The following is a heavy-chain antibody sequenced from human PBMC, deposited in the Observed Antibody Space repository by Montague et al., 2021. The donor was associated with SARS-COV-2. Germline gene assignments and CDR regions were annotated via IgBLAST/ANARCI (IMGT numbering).Heavy chain of an antibody. CDR1: GGPFSGYD. V-gene: IGHV4-34*01. Sequence: SETLSLTCAVYGGPFSGYDWSWIRQSPGKGLEWIGEIDHSGSTKYNPSLKSRLTLSVDTSENQFSLKLSSVTAADTAVYYCARGRVEVTMIAVVFTGGIYYYDYWGRGTLVTVSS. CDR2: IDHSGST. D-gene: IGHD3-22*01. CDR3: ARGRVEVTMIAVVFTGGIYYYDY. J-gene: IGHJ4*02.